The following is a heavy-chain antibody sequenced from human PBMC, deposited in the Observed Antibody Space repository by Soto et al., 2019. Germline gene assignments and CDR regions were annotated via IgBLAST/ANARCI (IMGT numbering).Heavy chain of an antibody. D-gene: IGHD2-15*01. V-gene: IGHV4-31*03. J-gene: IGHJ6*02. CDR1: GGSISSGGYY. CDR3: ARDRRYCSGGSCYSNVYYYYYGMDV. CDR2: IYYSGST. Sequence: QVQLQESGPGLVKPSQTLSLTCTVSGGSISSGGYYWSWIRQHPGKGLEWIGYIYYSGSTYYNPSLKSRVTISGDTSKNQFSLKLSSVTAADTAVYYCARDRRYCSGGSCYSNVYYYYYGMDVWGQGTTVTVSS.